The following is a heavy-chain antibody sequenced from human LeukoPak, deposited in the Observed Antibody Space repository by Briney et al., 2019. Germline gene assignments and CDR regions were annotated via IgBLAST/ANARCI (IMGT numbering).Heavy chain of an antibody. CDR1: GYTFTSYY. V-gene: IGHV1-46*01. CDR2: INPSGGST. Sequence: ASVKVSFKASGYTFTSYYMHWVRQAPGQGLEWMGIINPSGGSTSYAQKFQGRVTMTTDTSTSTAYMELRSLRSDDTAVYYCASMVRGVTNYWGQGTLVTVSS. CDR3: ASMVRGVTNY. D-gene: IGHD3-10*01. J-gene: IGHJ4*02.